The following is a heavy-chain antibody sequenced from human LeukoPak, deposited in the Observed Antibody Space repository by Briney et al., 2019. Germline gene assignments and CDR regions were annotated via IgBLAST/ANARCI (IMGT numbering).Heavy chain of an antibody. CDR1: GFTVSTNY. Sequence: PGGSLRLSCAASGFTVSTNYMSWVRQAPGKRLQWVSVIYSGYTTDYADSVKGRFTISRDNSKNTLYLQMNSLRAEDTAVYYCARSEYSSSSAYYYAMDVWGQGTTVTVSS. CDR3: ARSEYSSSSAYYYAMDV. D-gene: IGHD6-6*01. J-gene: IGHJ6*02. V-gene: IGHV3-66*01. CDR2: IYSGYTT.